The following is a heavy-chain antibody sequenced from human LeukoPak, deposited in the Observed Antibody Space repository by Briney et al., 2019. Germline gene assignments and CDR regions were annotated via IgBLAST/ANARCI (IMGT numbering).Heavy chain of an antibody. CDR1: GFTFSSYA. V-gene: IGHV3-23*01. CDR2: ISGSGGST. J-gene: IGHJ4*02. Sequence: GGSLRLSCAASGFTFSSYAMSWVRQAPGKGLEWVSAISGSGGSTYYADSVKGRFTISRGNSKNTLYLQMNSLRAEDTAVYYCAKYDILTGYGIDYWGQGTLVTVSS. D-gene: IGHD3-9*01. CDR3: AKYDILTGYGIDY.